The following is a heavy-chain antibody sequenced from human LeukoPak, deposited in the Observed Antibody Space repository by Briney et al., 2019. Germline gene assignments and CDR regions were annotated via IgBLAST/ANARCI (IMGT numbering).Heavy chain of an antibody. CDR2: IRYDGSNK. V-gene: IGHV3-30*02. CDR3: AKAPSGGSWRFDY. Sequence: GGALRLSCAASGFTFSSYGMHWVRQAPGQGLEGVEVIRYDGSNKYYADSVKGRFTISRDNSKHTLYLQMNSLRAEDTAVYYCAKAPSGGSWRFDYWGQGTLVTVSS. D-gene: IGHD2-15*01. CDR1: GFTFSSYG. J-gene: IGHJ4*02.